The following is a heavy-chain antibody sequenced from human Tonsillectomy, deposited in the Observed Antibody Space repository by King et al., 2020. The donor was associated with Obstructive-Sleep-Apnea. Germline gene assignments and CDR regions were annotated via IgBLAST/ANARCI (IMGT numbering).Heavy chain of an antibody. Sequence: VQLVESGAEVKKPGESLKISGKGSGYDFTTYWIGWVRQLPGKGLEWMGIIYPDDSDTKYSPSFQGQVTISADKSITTAYLQWSSLKASDTAIYYCARLTYDILTGYYQYYFDYWGQGTLVTVSS. CDR2: IYPDDSDT. J-gene: IGHJ4*02. V-gene: IGHV5-51*01. D-gene: IGHD3-9*01. CDR1: GYDFTTYW. CDR3: ARLTYDILTGYYQYYFDY.